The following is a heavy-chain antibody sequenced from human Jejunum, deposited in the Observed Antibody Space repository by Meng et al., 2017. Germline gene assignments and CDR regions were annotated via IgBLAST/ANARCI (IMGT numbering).Heavy chain of an antibody. V-gene: IGHV4-4*02. D-gene: IGHD1-26*01. CDR2: IHHSGST. CDR3: AREWSGSYRHFDY. CDR1: GGSISTSDW. J-gene: IGHJ4*02. Sequence: PRQESRPGRLKPSGTLSLPCAVSGGSISTSDWWSWVRQPPGKGLEWIGEIHHSGSTNYNPSLKSRVTISVDKSKNQFSLKLNSVTAADTAVYYCAREWSGSYRHFDYWGQGTLVTVSS.